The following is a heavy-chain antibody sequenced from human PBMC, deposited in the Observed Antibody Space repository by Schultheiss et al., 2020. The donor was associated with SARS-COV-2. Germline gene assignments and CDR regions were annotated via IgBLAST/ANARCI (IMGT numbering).Heavy chain of an antibody. CDR3: ARGRGKGYCSSTSCPPRRYFDY. Sequence: GGSLRLSCAASGFVFSNYWMHWVRQVPGKGLVWVSRVSGDGSSTNYADSVKGRFTISRDNAKNSLYLQMNSLRAEDTAVYYCARGRGKGYCSSTSCPPRRYFDYWGQGTLVTVSS. CDR1: GFVFSNYW. CDR2: VSGDGSST. J-gene: IGHJ4*02. V-gene: IGHV3-74*01. D-gene: IGHD2-2*01.